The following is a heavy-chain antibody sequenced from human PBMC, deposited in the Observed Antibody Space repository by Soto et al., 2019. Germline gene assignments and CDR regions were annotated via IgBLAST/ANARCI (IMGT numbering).Heavy chain of an antibody. Sequence: VVSLILSCSASGFTFISDVIHWFRQAPGKGLEWVAVISYDVSNKYYAYSVKGRFTISRDNSKNTLYLQMNSLRAEDTAVYYCEKDNNWRYLEQWGQRALVNVSS. CDR2: ISYDVSNK. CDR3: EKDNNWRYLEQ. D-gene: IGHD1-20*01. CDR1: GFTFISDV. J-gene: IGHJ4*02. V-gene: IGHV3-30*18.